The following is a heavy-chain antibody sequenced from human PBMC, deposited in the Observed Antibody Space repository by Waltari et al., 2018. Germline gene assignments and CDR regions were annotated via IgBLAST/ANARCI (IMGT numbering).Heavy chain of an antibody. J-gene: IGHJ4*02. CDR1: GDSISSSSYY. D-gene: IGHD2-15*01. Sequence: QLQLQESGPGLVKASETLSLTCTVSGDSISSSSYYWGWVRQPPGKGLEWIGNMYYSGSTYYNPSLKSRVTISGDTSKSQFSLKLSSVTAADTSMYYCVRHARTTSGGKHFDHWGQGMLVTVS. V-gene: IGHV4-39*01. CDR2: MYYSGST. CDR3: VRHARTTSGGKHFDH.